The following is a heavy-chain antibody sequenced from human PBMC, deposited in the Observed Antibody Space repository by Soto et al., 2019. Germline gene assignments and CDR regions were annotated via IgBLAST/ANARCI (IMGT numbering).Heavy chain of an antibody. Sequence: SETLSLTCAVYGGSFGGYYWSWIRQPPGKGLEWIGEINHSGSTNYNPSLKSRVTISVDTSKNQFSLKLSSVTAADTAVYYCARDYDILTGYYTLRFDYWGQGTLVTVSS. J-gene: IGHJ4*02. V-gene: IGHV4-34*01. D-gene: IGHD3-9*01. CDR2: INHSGST. CDR3: ARDYDILTGYYTLRFDY. CDR1: GGSFGGYY.